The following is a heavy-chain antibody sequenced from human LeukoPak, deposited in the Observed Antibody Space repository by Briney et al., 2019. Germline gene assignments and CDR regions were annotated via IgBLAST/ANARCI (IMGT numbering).Heavy chain of an antibody. V-gene: IGHV3-7*01. CDR2: IKQDGSEK. CDR3: ARDLSSTSSWATVPDY. Sequence: PGGSLRLSCAASGFTFSSYWMSWVRQAPGKGLEWVANIKQDGSEKYYVDSVKGRFTISRDTSKNTMYLQMNSLRAEDTAVYYCARDLSSTSSWATVPDYWGQGTLVTVSS. CDR1: GFTFSSYW. J-gene: IGHJ4*02. D-gene: IGHD2-2*01.